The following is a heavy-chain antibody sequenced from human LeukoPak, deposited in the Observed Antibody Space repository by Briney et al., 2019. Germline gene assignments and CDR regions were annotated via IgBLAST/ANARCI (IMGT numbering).Heavy chain of an antibody. V-gene: IGHV4-39*07. CDR1: GGSISSSSYY. Sequence: SETLSLTCTVSGGSISSSSYYWGWIRQPPGKGLEWIGSIYYSGSTYYNPSLKSRVTISVDTSKNQFSLKLSSVTAADTAVYYCARDPATEIRYFDWFDPWGQGTLVTVSS. CDR2: IYYSGST. J-gene: IGHJ5*02. D-gene: IGHD3-9*01. CDR3: ARDPATEIRYFDWFDP.